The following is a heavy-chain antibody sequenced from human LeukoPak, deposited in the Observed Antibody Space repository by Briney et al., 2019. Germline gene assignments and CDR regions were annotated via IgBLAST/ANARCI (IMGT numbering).Heavy chain of an antibody. CDR3: ARAMNDCGDYVVAPGGDYFDY. CDR1: GGTFSSYA. Sequence: SVKVSCKASGGTFSSYAISWVRQAPGQGLEWMGGIIPIFGTANYAQKFQGRVTITADESTSTAYMELSSLRSEDTAVYYCARAMNDCGDYVVAPGGDYFDYWGQGTLVTVSS. J-gene: IGHJ4*02. V-gene: IGHV1-69*13. D-gene: IGHD4-17*01. CDR2: IIPIFGTA.